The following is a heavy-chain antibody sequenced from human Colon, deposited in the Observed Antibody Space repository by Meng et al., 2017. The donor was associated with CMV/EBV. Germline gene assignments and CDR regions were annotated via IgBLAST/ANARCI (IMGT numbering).Heavy chain of an antibody. J-gene: IGHJ4*02. D-gene: IGHD3-3*01. CDR2: FNPSSGGA. CDR1: GYTFTGHY. Sequence: GYTFTGHYLHWVRQAPGQGLEWMGWFNPSSGGAKYAQKFQGRVTMTGDPSITTAYMELDRLRFDDTAVYYCARDRDIKVLIFLEYDYWGQGTLVTV. V-gene: IGHV1-2*02. CDR3: ARDRDIKVLIFLEYDY.